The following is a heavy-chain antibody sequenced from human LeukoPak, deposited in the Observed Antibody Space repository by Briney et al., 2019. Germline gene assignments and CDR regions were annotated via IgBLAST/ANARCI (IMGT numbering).Heavy chain of an antibody. V-gene: IGHV3-53*01. J-gene: IGHJ2*01. Sequence: GSLRLSCAASGFTVSTNYMNWVRQAPGKGLEWVSILYSGSSTYYADSVEGRFTISRDSSKNTLFLQMNDLRAEDTAVYYCARVGDHFHWYLDLWGRGTLVTVSS. CDR1: GFTVSTNY. CDR2: LYSGSST. D-gene: IGHD3-3*02. CDR3: ARVGDHFHWYLDL.